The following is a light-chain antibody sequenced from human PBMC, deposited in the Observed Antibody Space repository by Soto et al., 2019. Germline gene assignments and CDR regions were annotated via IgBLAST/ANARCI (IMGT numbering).Light chain of an antibody. CDR3: QQYGSSPQT. CDR1: QSVSSSY. CDR2: GAS. V-gene: IGKV3-20*01. J-gene: IGKJ1*01. Sequence: IVLTQSPGTLSFSPGEKATLSCRARQSVSSSYLAWYQQKPGQAPRLLIYGASSGATGIPDRFSGSGSGTDFTLTISRLEPGDFAVYYCQQYGSSPQTFGQGTKV.